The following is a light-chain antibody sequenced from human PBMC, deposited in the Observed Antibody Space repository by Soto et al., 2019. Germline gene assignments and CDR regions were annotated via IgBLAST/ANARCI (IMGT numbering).Light chain of an antibody. CDR2: DAS. CDR3: QQRSNWHPAIT. J-gene: IGKJ5*01. CDR1: QSVTTY. Sequence: EVLLTQSPATLSLSPGETATLFCRASQSVTTYLAWYQQKPGQPPRLLIYDASNRATGIPARFSGSGSGTDCTLTLSSLEPEDFAVYYCQQRSNWHPAITVGQGTRLEIK. V-gene: IGKV3-11*01.